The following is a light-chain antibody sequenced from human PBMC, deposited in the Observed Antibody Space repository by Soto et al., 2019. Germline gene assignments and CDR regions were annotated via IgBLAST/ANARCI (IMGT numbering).Light chain of an antibody. Sequence: EIVMTQSPATLSVSPGERATLSCRASQSVGSSLAWYQQKPGQAPRLLMYGASTRATGIPARFSGSGSGTEFTLTISSLQSEDFAIYYCQQYNDWPGTFGQGTKVEIK. CDR1: QSVGSS. CDR3: QQYNDWPGT. CDR2: GAS. J-gene: IGKJ1*01. V-gene: IGKV3-15*01.